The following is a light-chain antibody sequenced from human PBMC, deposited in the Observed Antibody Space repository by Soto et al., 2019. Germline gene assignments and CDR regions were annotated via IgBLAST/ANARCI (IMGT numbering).Light chain of an antibody. CDR1: SSNTGAGYD. V-gene: IGLV1-40*01. J-gene: IGLJ2*01. CDR3: PSYDSSLSAVV. CDR2: GNN. Sequence: QSVLTQPPSVSGVPGQRVTISCTGSSSNTGAGYDVHWYQQLPGAAPKLLIYGNNNWPSAVPDRFSGSKSGTSASLAITGLQAEDEADYYCPSYDSSLSAVVFGGGTKLTVL.